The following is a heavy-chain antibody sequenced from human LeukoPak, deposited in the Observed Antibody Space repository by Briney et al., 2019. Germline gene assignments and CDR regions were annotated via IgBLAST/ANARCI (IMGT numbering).Heavy chain of an antibody. V-gene: IGHV1-24*01. CDR1: GYTLTELS. CDR2: FDPEDGET. J-gene: IGHJ4*02. Sequence: GASVKVSCKVSGYTLTELSTHWVRQAPGKGLEWMGGFDPEDGETIYAQKFQGRVTMTEDTSTDTAYMELSSLRSEDTAVYYCATAPPSSKGVDYWGQGTLVTVSS. CDR3: ATAPPSSKGVDY. D-gene: IGHD6-13*01.